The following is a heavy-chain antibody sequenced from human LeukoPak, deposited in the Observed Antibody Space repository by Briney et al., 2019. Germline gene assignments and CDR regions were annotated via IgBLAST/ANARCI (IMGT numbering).Heavy chain of an antibody. CDR2: ISSGGSNT. J-gene: IGHJ4*02. Sequence: PGGSLRLSCAASGFSFTNYAMSWVRQAPGKGLEWVSGISSGGSNTHYADSVKGRFTISRDNSKRTLHLQMNSLRIEDTAVYYCAKGYDFWSGSCDYWGQGTLVTVSS. CDR3: AKGYDFWSGSCDY. V-gene: IGHV3-23*01. D-gene: IGHD3-3*01. CDR1: GFSFTNYA.